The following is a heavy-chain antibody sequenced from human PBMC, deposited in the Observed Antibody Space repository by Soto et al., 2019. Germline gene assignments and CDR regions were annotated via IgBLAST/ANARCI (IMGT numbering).Heavy chain of an antibody. CDR2: IYYSGST. Sequence: SENLSLTCTVSGGSISSGDYYWSWIRQPPGKGLEWIGYIYYSGSTYYNPSLKSRVTISVDTSKNQFSLKLSSVTAADTAVYYCARSTVTTKPDWFDPWGQGTLVTVSS. D-gene: IGHD4-17*01. J-gene: IGHJ5*02. V-gene: IGHV4-30-4*01. CDR1: GGSISSGDYY. CDR3: ARSTVTTKPDWFDP.